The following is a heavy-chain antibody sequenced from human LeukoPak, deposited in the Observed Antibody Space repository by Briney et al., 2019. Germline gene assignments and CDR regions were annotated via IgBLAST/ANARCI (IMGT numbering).Heavy chain of an antibody. Sequence: SETLSLTCDVSVGSIRGYYWSWIRQSPEKGLEWIGYIYSSGSTNYNPSLKSRITMSVDTSKNQLSLKVSSVTAADTAVYYCARVFDSGSQAYFYYMDVWGKGTTVIISS. J-gene: IGHJ6*03. CDR1: VGSIRGYY. D-gene: IGHD3-10*01. V-gene: IGHV4-59*01. CDR3: ARVFDSGSQAYFYYMDV. CDR2: IYSSGST.